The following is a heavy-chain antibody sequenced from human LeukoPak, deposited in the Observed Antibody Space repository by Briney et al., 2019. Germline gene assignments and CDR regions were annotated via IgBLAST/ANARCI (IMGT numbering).Heavy chain of an antibody. Sequence: SETLSLTCTVSGGSISPYYWGWIRQPPGKGLECIGYIYHSGSTNYNPSLKSRLTISVDTSKNQFSLKLSSVTAADTAVYYCARVTLGFGAGFDYWGQGTLVTVSS. V-gene: IGHV4-59*01. J-gene: IGHJ4*02. D-gene: IGHD3-10*01. CDR2: IYHSGST. CDR3: ARVTLGFGAGFDY. CDR1: GGSISPYY.